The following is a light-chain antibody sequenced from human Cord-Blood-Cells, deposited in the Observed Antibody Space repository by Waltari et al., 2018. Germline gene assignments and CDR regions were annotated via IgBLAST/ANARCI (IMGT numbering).Light chain of an antibody. CDR3: QQSYSTPPEWT. CDR1: QSISSY. Sequence: MTQSXXXXXASVXAXXXXTXRASQSISSYLNWYQQKPGKAPKLLIYAASSLQSGVPSRFSGSGSGTDFTLTISSLQPEDFATYYCQQSYSTPPEWTFGQGTKVEIK. CDR2: AAS. V-gene: IGKV1-39*01. J-gene: IGKJ1*01.